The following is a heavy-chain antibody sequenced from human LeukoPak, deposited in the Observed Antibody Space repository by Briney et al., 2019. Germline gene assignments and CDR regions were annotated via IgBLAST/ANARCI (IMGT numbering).Heavy chain of an antibody. CDR1: GGSFSGYY. J-gene: IGHJ3*02. CDR2: INHSGST. V-gene: IGHV4-34*01. Sequence: SETLSLTCAVYGGSFSGYYWSWIRQPPGKGLEWIGEINHSGSTNYNPSLKSRVTISVDTSKNQFSLKLSSVTAADTAVYYCARRYARGYYDSSGYPGVLDAFDIWGQGTMVTVSS. D-gene: IGHD3-22*01. CDR3: ARRYARGYYDSSGYPGVLDAFDI.